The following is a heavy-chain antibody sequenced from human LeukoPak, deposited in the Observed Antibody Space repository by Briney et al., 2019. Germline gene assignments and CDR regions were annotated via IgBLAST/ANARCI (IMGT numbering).Heavy chain of an antibody. Sequence: GGSLRLSCAASGFTFSSYGMHWVRQAPGKGLEWVAFIRFDGRNKYYADSVKGRFTISRDNSKNTLYLQMNSLRAEDTAVYYCAKAERLYYYYMDVWGKGTTVTISS. CDR2: IRFDGRNK. J-gene: IGHJ6*03. D-gene: IGHD1-1*01. CDR1: GFTFSSYG. V-gene: IGHV3-30*02. CDR3: AKAERLYYYYMDV.